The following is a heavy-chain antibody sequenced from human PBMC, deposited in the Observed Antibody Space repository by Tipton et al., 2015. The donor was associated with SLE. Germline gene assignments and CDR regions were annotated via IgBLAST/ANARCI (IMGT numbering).Heavy chain of an antibody. CDR2: IPYDGNNK. V-gene: IGHV3-30*18. J-gene: IGHJ6*03. Sequence: SLRLSCADSGFTFNSYDMHWVRQAPGKGLEWVAVIPYDGNNKYYADSVKGRFTISRDISKNTLYLQMNSLRAEDTAVYYCAKRYNWNMDVWGKGTTVTVSS. CDR1: GFTFNSYD. CDR3: AKRYNWNMDV. D-gene: IGHD1-20*01.